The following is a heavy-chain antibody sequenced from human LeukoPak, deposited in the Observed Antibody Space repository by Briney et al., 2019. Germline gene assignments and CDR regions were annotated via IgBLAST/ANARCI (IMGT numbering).Heavy chain of an antibody. CDR2: IYYSGSS. CDR1: GGSISGYH. Sequence: SETLSLTCNVSGGSISGYHWSWIRQPPGKGLEWLGYIYYSGSSNYNPSLKSRVTISADTSRNQFSLKLSSVTAADTAVYYCARVPRSYYYYYYMDVWGKGTTVTVSS. J-gene: IGHJ6*03. CDR3: ARVPRSYYYYYYMDV. V-gene: IGHV4-59*01.